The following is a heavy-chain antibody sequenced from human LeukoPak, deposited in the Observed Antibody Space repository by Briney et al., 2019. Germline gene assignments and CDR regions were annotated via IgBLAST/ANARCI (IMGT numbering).Heavy chain of an antibody. CDR1: GFTFSSYS. D-gene: IGHD6-13*01. Sequence: PGGSLRLSCAASGFTFSSYSMNWVRQAPGKGLEWVSSISSSSSYIYYADSVKGRFTISRDNAKNSLYLLMNSLRAEDTAVYYCARDDPALPLAAAWAPYYMDVWGKGTTVTVSS. CDR2: ISSSSSYI. J-gene: IGHJ6*03. CDR3: ARDDPALPLAAAWAPYYMDV. V-gene: IGHV3-21*01.